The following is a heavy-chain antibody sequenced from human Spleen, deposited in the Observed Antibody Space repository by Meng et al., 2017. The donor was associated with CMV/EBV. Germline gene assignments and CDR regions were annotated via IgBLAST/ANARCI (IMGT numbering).Heavy chain of an antibody. CDR1: GFTFSNAW. Sequence: GGSLKISCAASGFTFSNAWMSWVRQAPGKGLEWVGRIKSKTDGGTTDYAAPVKGRFTISRDDSKNTLYLQMNSLKTEDTAVYYCRVVPAAILYYFDYWGQGTLVTVSS. CDR2: IKSKTDGGTT. D-gene: IGHD2-2*01. V-gene: IGHV3-15*01. CDR3: RVVPAAILYYFDY. J-gene: IGHJ4*02.